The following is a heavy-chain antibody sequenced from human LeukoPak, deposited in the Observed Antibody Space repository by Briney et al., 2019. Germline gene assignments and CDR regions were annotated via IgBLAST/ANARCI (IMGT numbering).Heavy chain of an antibody. CDR2: ISYSGST. D-gene: IGHD2-2*01. CDR1: DHSIRSSRHS. Sequence: SETLSLTCTVSDHSIRSSRHSWGWIRQPPGKGLEWIGSISYSGSTYYNPSLKARVTMSVDTSENQFSLKLSSVTAVDSTVYYCVRINCTGTSCYGDSYYGMDVWGQGTTVTVSS. V-gene: IGHV4-39*01. J-gene: IGHJ6*02. CDR3: VRINCTGTSCYGDSYYGMDV.